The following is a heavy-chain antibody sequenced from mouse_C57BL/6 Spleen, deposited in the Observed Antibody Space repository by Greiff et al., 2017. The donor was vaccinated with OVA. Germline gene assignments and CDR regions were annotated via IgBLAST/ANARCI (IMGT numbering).Heavy chain of an antibody. J-gene: IGHJ2*01. Sequence: EVKLMESGGDLVKPGGSLKLSCAASGFTFSSYGMSWVRQTPDKRLEWVATISSDGSYTYYPDSVEGRFTISRDKAKNTLYLQMSSLKSEDTAIYYSTRQDDCYYYIDYWGQGTTLTVSS. D-gene: IGHD2-3*01. CDR2: ISSDGSYT. CDR3: TRQDDCYYYIDY. CDR1: GFTFSSYG. V-gene: IGHV5-6*01.